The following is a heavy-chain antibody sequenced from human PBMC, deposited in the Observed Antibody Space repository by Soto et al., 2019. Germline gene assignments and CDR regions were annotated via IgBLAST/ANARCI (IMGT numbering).Heavy chain of an antibody. CDR3: ARALTNITIFGVVIYYYYGMDV. CDR1: GYTFTSYG. CDR2: ISAYNGNT. D-gene: IGHD3-3*01. J-gene: IGHJ6*02. V-gene: IGHV1-18*01. Sequence: QVQLVQSGAEVKKPGASVKVSCKASGYTFTSYGISWVRQAPGQGLEWMGWISAYNGNTNYARKLQGRVTMTTDTSTSTAYMELRSLRSDDTAVYYCARALTNITIFGVVIYYYYGMDVWGQGTTVTVSS.